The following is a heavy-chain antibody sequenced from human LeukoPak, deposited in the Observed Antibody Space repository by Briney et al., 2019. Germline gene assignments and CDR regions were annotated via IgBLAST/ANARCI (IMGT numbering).Heavy chain of an antibody. D-gene: IGHD6-25*01. Sequence: WASVKVSCKASGYSFTAKYMHWVRQAPGQGLERMGWINPNSGGTNYAQKFQGRVTMTRDTSVTTAYMELDSLTSDDTAVYYCAKDDPATHYWGQGTLVTVSS. CDR1: GYSFTAKY. V-gene: IGHV1-2*02. J-gene: IGHJ4*02. CDR3: AKDDPATHY. CDR2: INPNSGGT.